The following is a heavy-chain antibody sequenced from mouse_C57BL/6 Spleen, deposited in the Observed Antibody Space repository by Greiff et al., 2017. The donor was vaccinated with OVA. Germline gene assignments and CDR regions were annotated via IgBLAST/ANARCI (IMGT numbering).Heavy chain of an antibody. CDR2: IHPNSGST. CDR1: GYTFTSYW. V-gene: IGHV1-64*01. J-gene: IGHJ3*01. D-gene: IGHD2-4*01. CDR3: ARSGVDYDGGAWFAY. Sequence: VQLQQPGAELVKPGASVKLSCKASGYTFTSYWMHWVKQRPGQGLEWIGMIHPNSGSTNYNEKFKSKATLTVDKSSSTAYMQHSSLTSEDSAVYYCARSGVDYDGGAWFAYWGQGTLVTVSA.